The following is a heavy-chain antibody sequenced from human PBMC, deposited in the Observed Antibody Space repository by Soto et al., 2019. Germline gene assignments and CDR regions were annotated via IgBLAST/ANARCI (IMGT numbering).Heavy chain of an antibody. CDR2: MNPNSGNT. D-gene: IGHD2-8*01. Sequence: GASVKVSCKASGYTFTSYDVNWVRQATGQGLEWMGWMNPNSGNTGYAQKFQGRVTMTRNTSISTAYMELSSLRSEDTAVYYCARGEGFTYGVCHLYHMDVWGKGTTVTVSS. CDR1: GYTFTSYD. CDR3: ARGEGFTYGVCHLYHMDV. V-gene: IGHV1-8*01. J-gene: IGHJ6*03.